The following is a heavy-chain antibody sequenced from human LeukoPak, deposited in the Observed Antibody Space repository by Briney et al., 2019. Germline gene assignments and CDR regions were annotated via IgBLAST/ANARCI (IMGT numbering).Heavy chain of an antibody. Sequence: PGGSLRLSCAVSGFTFSSYEMNWIRQAPGKGLEWVSYISSSSSYTNYADSVKGRFTISRDNAKNSLYLQMNSLRAEDTAVYYCARGVGGSYRGFDYWGQGTLVTVSS. D-gene: IGHD3-16*01. CDR2: ISSSSSYT. CDR3: ARGVGGSYRGFDY. J-gene: IGHJ4*02. CDR1: GFTFSSYE. V-gene: IGHV3-11*05.